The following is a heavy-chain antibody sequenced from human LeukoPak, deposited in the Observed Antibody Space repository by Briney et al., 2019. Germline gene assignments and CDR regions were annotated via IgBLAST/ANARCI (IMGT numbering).Heavy chain of an antibody. J-gene: IGHJ4*02. CDR3: ARQNSGYDC. CDR2: IYSGGSA. Sequence: GGSLRLSCAASGFTVSSNYMSWVRQAPGEGLEWVSVIYSGGSAYYANSVKGRFTISRDNSKNTLYLQMNSLRAEDTAVYYCARQNSGYDCWGQGTLVTVSS. D-gene: IGHD5-12*01. CDR1: GFTVSSNY. V-gene: IGHV3-66*04.